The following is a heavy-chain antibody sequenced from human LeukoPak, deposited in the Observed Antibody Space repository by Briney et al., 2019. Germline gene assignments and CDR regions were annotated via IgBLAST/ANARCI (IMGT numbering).Heavy chain of an antibody. CDR2: TYYRSKWYS. D-gene: IGHD5-12*01. Sequence: SQTLSLTFAISGDSVSIKDAAWNWIRQSPSRGLEWLGRTYYRSKWYSEYAPSVKSRIIIKPDTSKNQISLQLNSVTPEDTAVYYCARTSGPLDHWGQGTLVTVSS. CDR1: GDSVSIKDAA. CDR3: ARTSGPLDH. J-gene: IGHJ4*02. V-gene: IGHV6-1*01.